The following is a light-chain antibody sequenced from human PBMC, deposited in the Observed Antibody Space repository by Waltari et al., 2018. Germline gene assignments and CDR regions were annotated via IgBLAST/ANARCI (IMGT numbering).Light chain of an antibody. CDR1: QSVGRS. V-gene: IGKV3-20*01. J-gene: IGKJ1*01. CDR2: GAS. CDR3: QHYVRLPVT. Sequence: VLTQSPGTLSLSPGARVTLSCRASQSVGRSLAWYQQKPGQAPKLLIYGASSRATGIPDRFSGSGSGTDFSLTISRLAPDDLSVYYCQHYVRLPVTFGQGTKVEI.